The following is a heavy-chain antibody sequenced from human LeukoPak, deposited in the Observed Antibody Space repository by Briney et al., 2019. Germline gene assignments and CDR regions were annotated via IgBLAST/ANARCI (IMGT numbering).Heavy chain of an antibody. V-gene: IGHV3-66*01. CDR1: GFTVSSDY. Sequence: GGSLRLSCAASGFTVSSDYITWVRQAPGKGLEWVSVIYSGGSTYYGDSVKGRFTISRDNSKNTLYLQMNNLRAEDTAVYFCAGGYGDARRAEYFQHWGQGTLVTVSS. J-gene: IGHJ1*01. CDR2: IYSGGST. CDR3: AGGYGDARRAEYFQH. D-gene: IGHD4-17*01.